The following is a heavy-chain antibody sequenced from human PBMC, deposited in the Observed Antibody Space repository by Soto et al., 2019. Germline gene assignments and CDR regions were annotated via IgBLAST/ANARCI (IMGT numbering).Heavy chain of an antibody. V-gene: IGHV3-33*01. J-gene: IGHJ6*02. CDR1: GFTFSSYG. Sequence: QVQLVESGGGVVQPGRSLRLSCAASGFTFSSYGMHWVRQAPGKGLEWVALVWYDGGNKYYAESVKGRFTISRDNSQNTLYLQMNRLRDEDTAVYYCVRAAGYSGNDYVYYYGMAVWGQGTTVNVSS. CDR2: VWYDGGNK. D-gene: IGHD5-12*01. CDR3: VRAAGYSGNDYVYYYGMAV.